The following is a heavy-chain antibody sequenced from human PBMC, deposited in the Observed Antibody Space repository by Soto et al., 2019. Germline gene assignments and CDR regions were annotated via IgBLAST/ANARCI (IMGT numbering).Heavy chain of an antibody. D-gene: IGHD1-26*01. CDR1: GFTFSSFW. J-gene: IGHJ5*02. V-gene: IGHV3-7*01. CDR2: IKQEGSEI. CDR3: ASYTGSYFPVGHDR. Sequence: EAQLVESGGGLVQPGGSLRLSCVASGFTFSSFWMSWVRQAPGGGLEWVANIKQEGSEIHYLESVKGRFTIFRDNARKSLYLQMTSLGVADTAVYFCASYTGSYFPVGHDRWGQGTLVTVSS.